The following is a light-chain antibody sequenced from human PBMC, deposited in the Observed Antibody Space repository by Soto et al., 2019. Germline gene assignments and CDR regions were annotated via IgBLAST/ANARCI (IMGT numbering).Light chain of an antibody. V-gene: IGKV1-39*01. Sequence: DIQMTQSPSSLSASIGDIITITCRASQSISTYLNWYQQKPGKAPKLLIYGASTLQNGVPSRFCGSGSATDYTLTISGLQPEDFATYYCQQSFITPPLTFGGGTKVEMK. J-gene: IGKJ4*01. CDR2: GAS. CDR3: QQSFITPPLT. CDR1: QSISTY.